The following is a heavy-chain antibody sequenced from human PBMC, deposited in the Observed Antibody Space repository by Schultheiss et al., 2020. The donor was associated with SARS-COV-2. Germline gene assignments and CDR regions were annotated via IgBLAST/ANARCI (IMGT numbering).Heavy chain of an antibody. CDR1: GFTVSSNY. Sequence: GESLKISCAASGFTVSSNYMSWVRQAPGKGLEWVSVIYSGGSTYYADSVKGRFTISRDNSKNTLYLQMNSLRAEDTAVYYCAREGLGHFDYWGQGTLVTVSS. V-gene: IGHV3-66*01. CDR3: AREGLGHFDY. D-gene: IGHD3/OR15-3a*01. CDR2: IYSGGST. J-gene: IGHJ4*02.